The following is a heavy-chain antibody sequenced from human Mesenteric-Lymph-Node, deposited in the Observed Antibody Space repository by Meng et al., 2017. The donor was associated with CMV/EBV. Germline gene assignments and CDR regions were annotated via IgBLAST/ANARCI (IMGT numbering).Heavy chain of an antibody. D-gene: IGHD2-21*02. CDR2: IRYDGSDK. Sequence: LACGRSGFTFSSYGMHCVRQAPGKGLEWVAFIRYDGSDKYYTDSVKGRFTISRDNSKSTLYLQMNSLRGEDTAVYYCASDFKWLDSWGQGTLVTVSS. CDR1: GFTFSSYG. V-gene: IGHV3-30*02. J-gene: IGHJ5*01. CDR3: ASDFKWLDS.